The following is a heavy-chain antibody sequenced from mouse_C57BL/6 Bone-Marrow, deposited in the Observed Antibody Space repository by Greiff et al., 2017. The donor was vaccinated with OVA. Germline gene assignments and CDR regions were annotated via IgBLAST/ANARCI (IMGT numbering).Heavy chain of an antibody. V-gene: IGHV1-7*01. Sequence: QVQLKQSGAELAKPGASVKLSCKASGYTFTSYWMHWVKQRPGQGLEWIGYINPSSGYTKYNQKFKDKATLTADKSSSPAYMQLSRLTYEDSAVYYCARFGRRGLYAMDYWGQGTSVTVSS. J-gene: IGHJ4*01. CDR2: INPSSGYT. CDR1: GYTFTSYW. CDR3: ARFGRRGLYAMDY. D-gene: IGHD3-3*01.